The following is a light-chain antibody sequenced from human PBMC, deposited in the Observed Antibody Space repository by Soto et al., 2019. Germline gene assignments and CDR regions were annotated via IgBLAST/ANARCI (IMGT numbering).Light chain of an antibody. Sequence: QSALPQPASVSGSPGPSITISCTGTSSDVGGYNYVSWYQQHPGKAPKLMIYDVSNRPSGVSNRFSGSKSGNTASLTISGLQAEDEADYCCSSYTSSSTQVFGTGTKLTVL. V-gene: IGLV2-14*01. CDR3: SSYTSSSTQV. CDR2: DVS. CDR1: SSDVGGYNY. J-gene: IGLJ1*01.